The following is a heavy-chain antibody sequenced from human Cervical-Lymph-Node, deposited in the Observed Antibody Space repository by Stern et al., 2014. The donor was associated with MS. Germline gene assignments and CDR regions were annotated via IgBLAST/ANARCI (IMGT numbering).Heavy chain of an antibody. CDR1: GFTVSNYY. J-gene: IGHJ4*02. CDR2: IYTSGKT. Sequence: EAPLLESGGGLVPPGGSLRLSCAASGFTVSNYYMSWVRQAPGKGLEWVSGIYTSGKTSSADSVKGRLAISRDKSKNTLYLQMNSLRAEDTAVYYCARDRMTTVTTYYFDSWGQGTRVTVSS. CDR3: ARDRMTTVTTYYFDS. D-gene: IGHD4-17*01. V-gene: IGHV3-66*02.